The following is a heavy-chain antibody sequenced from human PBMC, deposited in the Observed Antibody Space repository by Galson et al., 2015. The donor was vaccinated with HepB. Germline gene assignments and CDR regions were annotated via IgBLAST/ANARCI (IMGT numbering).Heavy chain of an antibody. D-gene: IGHD2-21*02. J-gene: IGHJ4*02. CDR3: VRGACGDQQYLFDS. V-gene: IGHV3-21*04. CDR1: GFTFSNYK. Sequence: SLRLSCAASGFTFSNYKAHWVRQAPGKGLEWVASISSSSSYIYYADSVKGRFTITRDNAKNSLYLQMNSLRAEDTAVYYCVRGACGDQQYLFDSWGQGTLVTVST. CDR2: ISSSSSYI.